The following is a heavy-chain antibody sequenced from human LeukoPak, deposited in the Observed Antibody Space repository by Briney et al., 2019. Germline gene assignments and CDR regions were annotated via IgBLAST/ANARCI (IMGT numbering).Heavy chain of an antibody. CDR1: GHSISSGYY. CDR3: ARRPYCSSTSCAYFDY. CDR2: IYHSGST. J-gene: IGHJ4*02. Sequence: PSETLSLTCAVSGHSISSGYYWGWIRQPPGKGLDWIGSIYHSGSTYYSPSLKSRVTISVDTSKNQFSLKLTSVTAADTAVYYCARRPYCSSTSCAYFDYWGQGTLVTVSS. V-gene: IGHV4-38-2*01. D-gene: IGHD2-2*01.